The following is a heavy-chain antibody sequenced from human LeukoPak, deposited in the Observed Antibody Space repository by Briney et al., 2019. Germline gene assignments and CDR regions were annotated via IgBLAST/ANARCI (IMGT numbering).Heavy chain of an antibody. J-gene: IGHJ3*02. CDR3: TTPGGEQWLVAEAFDI. D-gene: IGHD6-19*01. V-gene: IGHV3-48*03. CDR1: GFTFSSYE. CDR2: ISHGDMTT. Sequence: GGSLRLSCAGSGFTFSSYEMNWVRQAPGKGLEWISYISHGDMTTYYADSVKGRFTISRDDAKNSLYLQMNSLRTQDTAIYYFTTPGGEQWLVAEAFDIWGQGTMVTVSS.